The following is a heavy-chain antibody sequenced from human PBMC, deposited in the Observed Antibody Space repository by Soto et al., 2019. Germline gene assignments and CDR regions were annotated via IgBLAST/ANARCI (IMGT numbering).Heavy chain of an antibody. Sequence: QVQLVQSGAEVKKPGASVKVSCKTSGYTFTNHGINWVRQAPGQGLEWMGWINPYNANVNYAQKLRGRVTMTTDTTTSTAYMDLRSLTSDDTAVYYCARDRVAGIWGDAFDIGCQGTMVTVSS. CDR1: GYTFTNHG. V-gene: IGHV1-18*04. J-gene: IGHJ3*02. D-gene: IGHD3-16*01. CDR2: INPYNANV. CDR3: ARDRVAGIWGDAFDI.